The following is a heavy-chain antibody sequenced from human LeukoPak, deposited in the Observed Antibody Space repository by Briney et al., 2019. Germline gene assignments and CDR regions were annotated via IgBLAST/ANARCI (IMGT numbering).Heavy chain of an antibody. CDR2: IYSGGST. Sequence: GGSLRLSCAASGFTVSSNYMSWVRQAPGKGLEWVSVIYSGGSTYYADSVKGRFTISRDNSKNTLYLQMNSLRAEDTAVYYCARDLGWERPFDYWGQGTLVTVSS. V-gene: IGHV3-53*01. D-gene: IGHD1-26*01. CDR1: GFTVSSNY. J-gene: IGHJ4*02. CDR3: ARDLGWERPFDY.